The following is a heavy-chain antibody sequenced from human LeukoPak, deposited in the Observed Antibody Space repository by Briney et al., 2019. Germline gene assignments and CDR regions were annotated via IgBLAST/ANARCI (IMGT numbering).Heavy chain of an antibody. J-gene: IGHJ4*02. V-gene: IGHV4-59*01. D-gene: IGHD3-10*01. Sequence: SETLSLTCTVSGGSINSFYWSWIRQPPGKGLEWIGYIYYSGSTNYNPSLKSRVTISVDTSKNQFSLKLSSVTAADTAVYYCARGSGSFGYWGQGTLVTVSS. CDR3: ARGSGSFGY. CDR1: GGSINSFY. CDR2: IYYSGST.